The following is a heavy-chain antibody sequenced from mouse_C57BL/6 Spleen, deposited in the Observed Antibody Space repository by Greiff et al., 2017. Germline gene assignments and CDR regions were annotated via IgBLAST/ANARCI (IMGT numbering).Heavy chain of an antibody. J-gene: IGHJ3*01. CDR1: GYTFTDYY. V-gene: IGHV1-26*01. Sequence: EVQLHQSGPELVKPGASVKISCKASGYTFTDYYMNWVKQSHGKSLEWIGDINPNNGGTSYNQKFKGKATLTVDKSSSTAYMERRSLTSEDSAVEYCARSTWPQGFAYWGQGTLVTVAA. CDR3: ARSTWPQGFAY. CDR2: INPNNGGT.